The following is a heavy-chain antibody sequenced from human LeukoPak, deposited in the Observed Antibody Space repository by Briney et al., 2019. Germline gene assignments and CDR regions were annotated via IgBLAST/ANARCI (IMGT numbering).Heavy chain of an antibody. Sequence: SETLSLTCTVSGGSISSSSYYWSWIRQPPGKGLEWIGYIYYSGSTNYNPSLKSRVTISVDTSKNQFSLKLSSVTAADTAVYYCARVVGNYDILTGYQAPYYFDYWGQGTLVTVSS. V-gene: IGHV4-61*01. CDR1: GGSISSSSYY. CDR2: IYYSGST. CDR3: ARVVGNYDILTGYQAPYYFDY. D-gene: IGHD3-9*01. J-gene: IGHJ4*02.